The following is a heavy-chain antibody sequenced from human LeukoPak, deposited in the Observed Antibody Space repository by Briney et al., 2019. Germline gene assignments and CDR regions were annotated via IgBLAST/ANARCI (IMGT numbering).Heavy chain of an antibody. J-gene: IGHJ3*02. V-gene: IGHV2-5*02. Sequence: SSPTLVNPTQTLTLTCTFSGFSLSTSGVGVGWIRQPPGKALEWLALIYWDDDKRYSPSLKSRLTITKDTSKNQVVLTMTNMDPVDTATYYCAHYKIAAAGSHDAFDIWGQGTMVTVSS. CDR2: IYWDDDK. D-gene: IGHD6-13*01. CDR3: AHYKIAAAGSHDAFDI. CDR1: GFSLSTSGVG.